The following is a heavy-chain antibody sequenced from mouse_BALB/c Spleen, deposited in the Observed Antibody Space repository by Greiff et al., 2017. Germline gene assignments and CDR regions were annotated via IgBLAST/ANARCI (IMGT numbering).Heavy chain of an antibody. CDR3: ARSNWDVGRYFDV. D-gene: IGHD4-1*01. Sequence: DVHLVESGGGLVQPGGSRKLSCAASGFTFSSFGMHWVRQAPEKGLEWVAYISSGSSTIYYADTVKGRFTISRDNPKNTLFLQMTSLRSEDTAMYYCARSNWDVGRYFDVWGAGTTVTVSS. CDR2: ISSGSSTI. V-gene: IGHV5-17*02. J-gene: IGHJ1*01. CDR1: GFTFSSFG.